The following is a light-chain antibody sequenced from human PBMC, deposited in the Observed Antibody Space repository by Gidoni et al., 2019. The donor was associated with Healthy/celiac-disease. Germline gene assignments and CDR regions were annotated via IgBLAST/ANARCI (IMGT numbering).Light chain of an antibody. V-gene: IGKV1-33*01. J-gene: IGKJ2*04. CDR2: DAS. Sequence: DIQMTQSPSSLSASVDDRVTITCQASQDISNYLNWYQQKPGKAPKLLIYDASNLETGVPSRFSGSGSGTDFTFTISSLQPEDIATYYCQQYDNLPMCSFGQGTKLEIK. CDR1: QDISNY. CDR3: QQYDNLPMCS.